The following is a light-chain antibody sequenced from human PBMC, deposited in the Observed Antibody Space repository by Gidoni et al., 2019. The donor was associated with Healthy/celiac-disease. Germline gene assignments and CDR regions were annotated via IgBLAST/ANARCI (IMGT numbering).Light chain of an antibody. CDR2: GAS. J-gene: IGKJ2*01. CDR3: QQYGSSPYT. V-gene: IGKV3-20*01. Sequence: EIVLTPSPGTLSLSPGERDTLSCRASQSVSSSYLAWYQQKPGQAPRLLIYGASSRATGIPDRFSVSGSGTDFTLTISRLEPEDFAVYYCQQYGSSPYTFGQGTKLEIK. CDR1: QSVSSSY.